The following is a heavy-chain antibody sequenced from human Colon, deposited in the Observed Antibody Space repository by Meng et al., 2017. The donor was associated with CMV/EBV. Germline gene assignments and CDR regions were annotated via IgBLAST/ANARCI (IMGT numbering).Heavy chain of an antibody. CDR1: GFTFSSKW. CDR2: INTDGSTT. CDR3: ASRDY. J-gene: IGHJ4*02. Sequence: VQLVGSGGGLVQPWGSLRLSCAASGFTFSSKWMHWVRQGPGKGLVWVSRINTDGSTTYYADSVKGRFTISRDNAKNTLYLQMNSLRAEDTAVYYCASRDYWGQGTLVTVSS. V-gene: IGHV3-74*01.